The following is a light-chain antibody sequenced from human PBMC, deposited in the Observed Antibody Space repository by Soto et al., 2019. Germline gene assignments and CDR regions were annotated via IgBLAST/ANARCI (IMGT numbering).Light chain of an antibody. Sequence: QSVLTQPPSVSAAPGQKVTISCSGTSSDIGNNDVSWYQHLPGTAPKLLTYDSDKRPSGIPDRFSGSKSGTSATLDITGLQTGDEADYYCKTWHSSLPAVLFGGGTQLTVL. CDR3: KTWHSSLPAVL. V-gene: IGLV1-51*01. CDR2: DSD. J-gene: IGLJ2*01. CDR1: SSDIGNND.